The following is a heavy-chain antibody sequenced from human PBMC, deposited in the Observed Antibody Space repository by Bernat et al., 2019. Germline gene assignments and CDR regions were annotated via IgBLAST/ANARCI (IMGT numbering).Heavy chain of an antibody. CDR2: ISSSSSYI. D-gene: IGHD1-26*01. Sequence: EVQLVESGGGLVKPGGSLRLSCAASGFTFSSYSMNWVRQAPGKGLEWVSSISSSSSYIYYADSVKGRFTISRDNAKNSLYLEMNNLGAEDTAVYYCARERVGPSLANWFDPWGQGTLVTVSS. CDR3: ARERVGPSLANWFDP. V-gene: IGHV3-21*01. J-gene: IGHJ5*02. CDR1: GFTFSSYS.